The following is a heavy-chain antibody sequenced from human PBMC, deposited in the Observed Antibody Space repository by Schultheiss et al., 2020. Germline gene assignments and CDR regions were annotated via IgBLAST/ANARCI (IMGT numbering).Heavy chain of an antibody. V-gene: IGHV3-30-3*01. D-gene: IGHD1-7*01. CDR1: GFTFTSYA. Sequence: GGSLRLSCAASGFTFTSYAMHWVRQAPGKGLEWVAVISYDGSNKYYADSVKGRFTISRDNSKNTLYLQMNSLRAEDTAVYYCAREGLELYADDYWGQGTLGNVSS. CDR3: AREGLELYADDY. CDR2: ISYDGSNK. J-gene: IGHJ4*02.